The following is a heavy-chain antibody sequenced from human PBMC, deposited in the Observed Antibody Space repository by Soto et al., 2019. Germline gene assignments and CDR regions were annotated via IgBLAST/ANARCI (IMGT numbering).Heavy chain of an antibody. CDR3: ARHGYDFWSGYESYDY. V-gene: IGHV5-10-1*01. J-gene: IGHJ4*02. Sequence: GASLKISCKGSGYSFTSYWISWVRQMPGKGLEWMGRIDPSDSYTNYSPSFQGHVTISADKSISTAYLQWSSLKASDTAMYYCARHGYDFWSGYESYDYWGQGTLVTVSS. CDR1: GYSFTSYW. CDR2: IDPSDSYT. D-gene: IGHD3-3*01.